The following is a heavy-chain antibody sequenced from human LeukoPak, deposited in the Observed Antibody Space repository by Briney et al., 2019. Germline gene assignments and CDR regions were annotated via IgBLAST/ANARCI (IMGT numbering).Heavy chain of an antibody. CDR2: MNPNSGNT. Sequence: GASVKVSCKASGYTFTSYDINWVRQATGQGLEWMGWMNPNSGNTGYAQKFQGRVTMTRNTSISTAYMELRSLRSDDTAVYYCARDLAAVDYGSGSYYPKEGFDYWGQGTLVTVSS. D-gene: IGHD3-10*01. V-gene: IGHV1-8*01. CDR3: ARDLAAVDYGSGSYYPKEGFDY. CDR1: GYTFTSYD. J-gene: IGHJ4*02.